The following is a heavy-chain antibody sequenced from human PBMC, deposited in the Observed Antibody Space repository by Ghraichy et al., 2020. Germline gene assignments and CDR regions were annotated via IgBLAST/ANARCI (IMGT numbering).Heavy chain of an antibody. CDR2: IYTSGST. Sequence: SETLSLTCTVSGGSISSGSYYWSWIRQPAGKGLEWIGRIYTSGSTNYNPSLKSRVTISVDTSKNQFSLKLSSVTAADTAVYYCARAGAQGFVVVAGSRYFDLWGRGTLVTVSS. CDR3: ARAGAQGFVVVAGSRYFDL. J-gene: IGHJ2*01. D-gene: IGHD2-21*01. CDR1: GGSISSGSYY. V-gene: IGHV4-61*02.